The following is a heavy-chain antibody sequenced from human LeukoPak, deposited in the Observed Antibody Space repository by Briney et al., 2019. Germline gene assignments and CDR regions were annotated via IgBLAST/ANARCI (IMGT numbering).Heavy chain of an antibody. V-gene: IGHV4-34*01. Sequence: SETLSLTCAVYGGSFSGYYWSWIRQPPGKGLEWIGETNHSGSTNYNPSLKSRVTISVDTSKNQFSLKLSSVTAADTAVYYCARVQRRRYNWNDAGDYWGQGTLVTVSS. CDR1: GGSFSGYY. CDR3: ARVQRRRYNWNDAGDY. J-gene: IGHJ4*02. D-gene: IGHD1-1*01. CDR2: TNHSGST.